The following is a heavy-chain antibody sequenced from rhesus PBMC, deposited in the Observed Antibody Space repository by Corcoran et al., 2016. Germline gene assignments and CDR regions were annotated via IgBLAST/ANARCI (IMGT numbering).Heavy chain of an antibody. CDR2: IYWDDDK. D-gene: IGHD6-19*01. CDR1: GFSLSTRAMG. J-gene: IGHJ4*01. Sequence: QVTLTESGPALVKPTQTLTLTCTFSGFSLSTRAMGVGCIRPPPGKTLEWLAHIYWDDDKRYSTSLKSRLTISKDTSKNQVVLTMTNMDPVDTATYYCARRQSLAADPVGFDYWGQGVLVTVSS. CDR3: ARRQSLAADPVGFDY. V-gene: IGHV2-1*01.